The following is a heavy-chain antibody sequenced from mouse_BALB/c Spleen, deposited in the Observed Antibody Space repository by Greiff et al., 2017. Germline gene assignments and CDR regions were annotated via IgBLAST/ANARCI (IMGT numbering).Heavy chain of an antibody. CDR2: IYPGSGST. CDR3: TRSRDYYGSSYIDY. J-gene: IGHJ2*01. CDR1: GYTFTSYW. Sequence: LQQPGSELVRPGASVKLSCKASGYTFTSYWMHWVKQRHGQGLEWIGNIYPGSGSTNYDEKFKSKGTLTVDTSSSTAYMHLSSLTSEDSAVYYCTRSRDYYGSSYIDYWGQGTTLTVSS. D-gene: IGHD1-1*01. V-gene: IGHV1S22*01.